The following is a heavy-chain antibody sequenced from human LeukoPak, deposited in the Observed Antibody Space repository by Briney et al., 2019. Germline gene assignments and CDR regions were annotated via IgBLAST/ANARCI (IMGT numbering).Heavy chain of an antibody. V-gene: IGHV4-39*07. CDR1: GDSITNKNFY. CDR2: IYYSGHT. Sequence: PSETLSLTCTVSGDSITNKNFYWGWIRKPPGRDLVWIGSIYYSGHTYYNPSLKSRVTLSVDTSKNQFSLKLRSVTAADTAVYYCARTNVEMATTFDYWGQGTLVTVSS. D-gene: IGHD5-24*01. CDR3: ARTNVEMATTFDY. J-gene: IGHJ4*02.